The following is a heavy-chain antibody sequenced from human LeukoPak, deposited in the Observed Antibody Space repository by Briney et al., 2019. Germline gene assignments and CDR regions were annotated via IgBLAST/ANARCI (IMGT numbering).Heavy chain of an antibody. D-gene: IGHD3-9*01. Sequence: GGSLRPSCAASGFTFSSYAMSWVRQAPGKGLEWVSAISGSGGSTYYADSVKGRFTISRDNSKNTLYLQMNSLRAEDTAVYYCAKPRYFDWFSSDYWGQGTLVTVSS. CDR2: ISGSGGST. CDR1: GFTFSSYA. J-gene: IGHJ4*02. V-gene: IGHV3-23*01. CDR3: AKPRYFDWFSSDY.